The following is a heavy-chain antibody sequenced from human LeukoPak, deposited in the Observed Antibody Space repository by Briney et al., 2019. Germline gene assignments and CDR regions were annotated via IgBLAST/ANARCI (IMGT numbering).Heavy chain of an antibody. CDR2: ISGSGGFT. J-gene: IGHJ4*02. D-gene: IGHD5-24*01. V-gene: IGHV3-23*01. CDR1: GFTFSSYA. Sequence: GGSLTLSCAASGFTFSSYAMSWVRQAPGKGLEWVSAISGSGGFTYYADSAKGRLTISRDNSKHTLYLQMNSLRAEDTAVYYCAKGDGYNYNYCDFWGGGTQVTVSS. CDR3: AKGDGYNYNYCDF.